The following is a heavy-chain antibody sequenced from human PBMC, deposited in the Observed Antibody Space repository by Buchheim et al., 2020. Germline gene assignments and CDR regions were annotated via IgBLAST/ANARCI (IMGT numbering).Heavy chain of an antibody. D-gene: IGHD4-17*01. V-gene: IGHV3-21*01. CDR1: GFTFSSYS. CDR2: ISSSSYI. Sequence: EVQLVESGGGLVKPGGSLRLSCAASGFTFSSYSMNWVRQAPGKGLEWVSSISSSSYIYYADSVKGRFTISRDNAKNSLYLQMNSLRAEDTAVYYCARDTVTTDYYYGMDVWGQGTT. CDR3: ARDTVTTDYYYGMDV. J-gene: IGHJ6*02.